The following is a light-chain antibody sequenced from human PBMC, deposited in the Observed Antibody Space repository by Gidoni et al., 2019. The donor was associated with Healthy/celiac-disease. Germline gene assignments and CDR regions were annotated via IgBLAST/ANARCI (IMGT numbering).Light chain of an antibody. CDR2: EVN. Sequence: QSALTQPPSASGSPGQSITISCTGTSSDVGGYNYVSWYHQHPGKAPKLMIYEVNKRPSGFPDRFSGSKSSNTASLTVSGLQAEDEADYYCSSYTGSSTLVFGGGTKLTVL. CDR1: SSDVGGYNY. V-gene: IGLV2-8*01. CDR3: SSYTGSSTLV. J-gene: IGLJ2*01.